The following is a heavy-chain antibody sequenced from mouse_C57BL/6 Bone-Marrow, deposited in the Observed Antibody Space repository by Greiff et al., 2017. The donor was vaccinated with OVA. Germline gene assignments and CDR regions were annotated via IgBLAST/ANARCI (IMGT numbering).Heavy chain of an antibody. D-gene: IGHD1-1*01. Sequence: QVTLKVSGPGILQPSQTLSLTCSFSGFSLSTFGMGVGWIRQPSGKGLEWLAHIWWDDDKYYNPALKSRLTISKDHSKNPGFLKIANVDTADTATYYCARIALVITTVVTSFDYWGQGTTLTVSS. CDR3: ARIALVITTVVTSFDY. CDR1: GFSLSTFGMG. J-gene: IGHJ2*01. CDR2: IWWDDDK. V-gene: IGHV8-8*01.